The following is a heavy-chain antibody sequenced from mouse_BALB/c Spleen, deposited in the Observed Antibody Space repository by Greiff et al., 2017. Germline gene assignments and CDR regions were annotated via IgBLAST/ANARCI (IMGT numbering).Heavy chain of an antibody. CDR1: GYTFTSYW. CDR3: TSGYDGFAY. D-gene: IGHD2-14*01. J-gene: IGHJ3*01. Sequence: VQLQQPGAELVRPGASVKLSCKASGYTFTSYWINWVKQRPGQGLEWIGNIYPSDSYTNYNQKFKDKATLTVDKSSSTAYMQLSSPTSEDSAVYYCTSGYDGFAYWGQGTLVTVSA. V-gene: IGHV1-69*02. CDR2: IYPSDSYT.